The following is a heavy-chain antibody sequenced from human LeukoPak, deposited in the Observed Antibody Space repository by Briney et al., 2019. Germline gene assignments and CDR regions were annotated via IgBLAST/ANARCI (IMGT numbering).Heavy chain of an antibody. CDR3: ARYSPFRTNGVCYYRAFDY. Sequence: SETLSLTCTVSGGSISSYYWSWIRQPPGKGLEWIGYIYYSGSTNYNPSLKSRVTISVDTSKNQFSLKLSSVTAADTAVYYCARYSPFRTNGVCYYRAFDYWGQGTLVTVSS. D-gene: IGHD2-8*01. J-gene: IGHJ4*02. V-gene: IGHV4-59*01. CDR2: IYYSGST. CDR1: GGSISSYY.